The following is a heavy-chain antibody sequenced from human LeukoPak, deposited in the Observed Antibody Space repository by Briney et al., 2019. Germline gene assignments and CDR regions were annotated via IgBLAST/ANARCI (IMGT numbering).Heavy chain of an antibody. D-gene: IGHD3-10*01. CDR1: GFTFSSYE. CDR2: ISGSGVNT. Sequence: GGSLRLSCAASGFTFSSYEMNWVRQAPGKGLEWVSVISGSGVNTYYADSVKGRFTISRDNSKNTLYLQMNSLRAEDTAVYYCASRGTMVRGVNDYWGQGTLVTVSS. CDR3: ASRGTMVRGVNDY. V-gene: IGHV3-23*01. J-gene: IGHJ4*02.